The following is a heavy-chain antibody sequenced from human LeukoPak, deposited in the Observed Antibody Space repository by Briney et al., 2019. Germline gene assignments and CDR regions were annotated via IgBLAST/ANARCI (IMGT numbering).Heavy chain of an antibody. Sequence: GGSLRLSCAASGFTFSSYGMHWVRQAPGKGLEWVAVISYDGSNKYYADSVKGRFTISRDNSKSTLYLQMNSLKAEDTAVYYCAKDGVGATPGFADYWGQGTLVTVSS. V-gene: IGHV3-30*18. CDR2: ISYDGSNK. D-gene: IGHD1-26*01. CDR3: AKDGVGATPGFADY. J-gene: IGHJ4*02. CDR1: GFTFSSYG.